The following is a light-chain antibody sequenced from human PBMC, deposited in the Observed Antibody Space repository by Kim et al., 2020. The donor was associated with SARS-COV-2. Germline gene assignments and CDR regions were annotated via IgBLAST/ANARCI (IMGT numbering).Light chain of an antibody. V-gene: IGLV2-11*03. Sequence: GQSFTISCAGTSSDVGGYNYVSWYQQHPGKAPKLMIYDVRKRPSGVPDRSSGSKSGNTASLTISGLQAEDEADYYCCSYAGSYTLVFGGGTQLTVL. J-gene: IGLJ3*02. CDR2: DVR. CDR3: CSYAGSYTLV. CDR1: SSDVGGYNY.